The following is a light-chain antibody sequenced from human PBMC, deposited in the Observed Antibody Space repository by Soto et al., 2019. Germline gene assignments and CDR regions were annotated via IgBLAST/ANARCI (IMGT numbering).Light chain of an antibody. CDR1: SSNIGSNT. CDR2: SNN. J-gene: IGLJ3*02. CDR3: AAWDDSLNGSWV. Sequence: QSVLTQPPSASGTPGQRVTISCSGSSSNIGSNTVNWYQQLPGTAPKLLIYSNNQRPSGGPARCSGSKSGTSASLVISGLQSEDEADYYCAAWDDSLNGSWVFGGGTQLTVL. V-gene: IGLV1-44*01.